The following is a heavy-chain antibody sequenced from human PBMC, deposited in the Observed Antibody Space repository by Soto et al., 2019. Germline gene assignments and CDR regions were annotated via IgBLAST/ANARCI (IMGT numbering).Heavy chain of an antibody. CDR2: ISGYNGNA. CDR3: AREGSYGWYDC. CDR1: GYTFSSHG. Sequence: QVQLVQSGAEVRKPGASVKVSCKASGYTFSSHGIIWVRQAPGQGLEWMGWISGYNGNAKYAQRFQGRVTMTTDTSTSTVYRDRRSLGSDDSAVYYCAREGSYGWYDCWGQGTLVTVSS. V-gene: IGHV1-18*01. J-gene: IGHJ5*01. D-gene: IGHD2-15*01.